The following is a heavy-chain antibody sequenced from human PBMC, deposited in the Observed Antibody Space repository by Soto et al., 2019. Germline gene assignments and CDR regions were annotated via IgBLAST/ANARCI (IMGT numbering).Heavy chain of an antibody. D-gene: IGHD3-22*01. CDR3: SGGGYYRFDY. J-gene: IGHJ4*02. V-gene: IGHV4-30-4*01. CDR2: MYSSGST. Sequence: SETLSLTCTVTGGSINSGDYFWTWIRQSPGKGLEWFGYMYSSGSTYYNPSLNSRISISADTSKNQFSLKLSSVTAADTAVYYCSGGGYYRFDYWGQGTLVTVSS. CDR1: GGSINSGDYF.